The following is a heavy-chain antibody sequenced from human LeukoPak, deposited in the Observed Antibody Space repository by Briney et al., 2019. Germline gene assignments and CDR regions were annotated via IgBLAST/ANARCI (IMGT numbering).Heavy chain of an antibody. J-gene: IGHJ4*02. D-gene: IGHD3-3*01. CDR2: INYSGST. CDR1: GVSISTYY. Sequence: SETLSLTCTVSGVSISTYYWSWIRQSPGKGLEWIGYINYSGSTDYNPSLKSRVAISIDTSKSQFSLKLNSVTAADTAVYYCARMEYYFDYWGQGTLVTVS. V-gene: IGHV4-59*01. CDR3: ARMEYYFDY.